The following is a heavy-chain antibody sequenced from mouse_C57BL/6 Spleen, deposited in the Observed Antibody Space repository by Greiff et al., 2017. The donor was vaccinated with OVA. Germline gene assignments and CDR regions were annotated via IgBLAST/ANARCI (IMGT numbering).Heavy chain of an antibody. J-gene: IGHJ3*01. CDR3: ARQGAYYTFTY. Sequence: DVHLVESGGDLVKPGGSLKLSCAASGFTFSSYGMSWVRQTPDKRLEWVATISSGGSYTYYPDSVKGRFTISRDNAKNTLYLQMSSLKSEDTAMYYCARQGAYYTFTYWGQGTLVTVSA. CDR2: ISSGGSYT. CDR1: GFTFSSYG. V-gene: IGHV5-6*01. D-gene: IGHD2-12*01.